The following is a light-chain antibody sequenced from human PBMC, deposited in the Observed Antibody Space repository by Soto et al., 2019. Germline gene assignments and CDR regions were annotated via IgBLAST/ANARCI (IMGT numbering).Light chain of an antibody. J-gene: IGLJ1*01. CDR2: QDN. CDR1: KLGDKY. V-gene: IGLV3-1*01. Sequence: SYELTQPPSVSVSPGQTASITCSGDKLGDKYACWYQQKPGQSPVLVIYQDNKRPSGIPERFSGSNSGNTATLTISGTQAMDEADYYCQAWDSSTAYFFGTGTKLTVL. CDR3: QAWDSSTAYF.